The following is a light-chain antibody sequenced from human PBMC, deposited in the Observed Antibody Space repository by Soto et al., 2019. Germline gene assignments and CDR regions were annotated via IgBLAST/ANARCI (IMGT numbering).Light chain of an antibody. CDR2: GAS. J-gene: IGKJ5*01. CDR1: QSISGNY. Sequence: VVTQSPGTKPLSPGERSTLSRRASQSISGNYLAWYQQKPGQDPRILIYGASNRATGIPERFSGSGSGTDFTLPIGRLDPQESAMYDCQQYVISVTGVPGTRVDIK. V-gene: IGKV3-20*01. CDR3: QQYVISVT.